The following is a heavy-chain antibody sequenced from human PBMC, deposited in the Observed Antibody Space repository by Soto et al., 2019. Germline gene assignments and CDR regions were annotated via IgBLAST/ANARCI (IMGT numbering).Heavy chain of an antibody. D-gene: IGHD5-12*01. CDR3: ARGGGYDSFDY. J-gene: IGHJ4*02. V-gene: IGHV4-30-2*06. CDR2: ISHLEST. CDR1: GASISYGGFS. Sequence: QLQLQESGSGLVKTSETLSLTCTVSGASISYGGFSWSWIRQSPGKGLEWIGYISHLESTYFHPSFKSWLTMAIERNKNQFSLKLSSVTAADMAGYYCARGGGYDSFDYWGQGVLVTVSS.